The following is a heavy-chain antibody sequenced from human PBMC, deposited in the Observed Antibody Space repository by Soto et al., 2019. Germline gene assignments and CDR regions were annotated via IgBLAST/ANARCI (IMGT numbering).Heavy chain of an antibody. Sequence: QVQLVESGGGVVQPGRSLRLSCAASGFTFSTYGMHWVRQAPGKGLEWVAVISYDGTNKYYADSVKGRFTISRDNSKNTLYLQRNSRRAEDTAVYYCAKERYSSRSPDFDYWGQGTLVTVSS. CDR2: ISYDGTNK. V-gene: IGHV3-30*18. CDR3: AKERYSSRSPDFDY. CDR1: GFTFSTYG. J-gene: IGHJ4*02. D-gene: IGHD6-13*01.